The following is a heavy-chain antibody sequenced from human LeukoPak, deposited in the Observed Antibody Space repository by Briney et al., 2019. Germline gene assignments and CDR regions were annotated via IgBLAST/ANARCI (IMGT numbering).Heavy chain of an antibody. CDR3: ARAALLWFGGAPYYYYGMDV. V-gene: IGHV4-39*01. J-gene: IGHJ6*04. D-gene: IGHD3-10*01. CDR2: IYYSGST. Sequence: SETLSLTCTVSGGSISSSSYYWGWIRQPPGKGLEWIGSIYYSGSTYYNPSLKSRVTISVDTSKNQFSLKLSSVTAADTAVYYCARAALLWFGGAPYYYYGMDVWGKGTTVTVSS. CDR1: GGSISSSSYY.